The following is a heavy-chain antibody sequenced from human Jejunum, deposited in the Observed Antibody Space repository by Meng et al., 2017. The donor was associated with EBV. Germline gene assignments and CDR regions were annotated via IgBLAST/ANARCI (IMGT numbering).Heavy chain of an antibody. V-gene: IGHV4-61*01. CDR2: IYYSGST. CDR3: AGLRYSGYDRAFDY. CDR1: DGSVNSGNVY. J-gene: IGHJ4*02. Sequence: QQQRQESGPGLAKPSETRSLTCAVSDGSVNSGNVYWSWIRQHPGKRLEWIGYIYYSGSTNYIPSLKSRVTISLDTSKTQFSLKLSSVTAGDTAVYYCAGLRYSGYDRAFDYWGQGALVTVSS. D-gene: IGHD5-12*01.